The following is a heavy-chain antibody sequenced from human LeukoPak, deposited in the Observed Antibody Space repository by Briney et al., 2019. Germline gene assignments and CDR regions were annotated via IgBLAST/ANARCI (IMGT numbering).Heavy chain of an antibody. CDR2: IYSGGST. CDR3: ARAWGRSSLTDFDY. V-gene: IGHV3-53*01. D-gene: IGHD6-6*01. CDR1: GFSVSSNY. Sequence: GGSLRLSCAASGFSVSSNYMSWVRQAPGKGLEWVSVIYSGGSTYYADSVKGRFTISRDNFKNTLYLQMNSLRAEDTAVYYCARAWGRSSLTDFDYWGQGTLVTVSS. J-gene: IGHJ4*02.